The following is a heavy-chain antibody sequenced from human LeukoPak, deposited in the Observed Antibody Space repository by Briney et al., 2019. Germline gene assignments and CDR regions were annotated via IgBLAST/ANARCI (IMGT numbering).Heavy chain of an antibody. CDR3: AKDRVVLHYFDY. Sequence: PGRSLRLSCAASGFTFSSYGMHWVRQAPGKGLEWVAVISYDGSNKYYADSVKGRFTISRDNSKNTLYLQMNSLRAEDTAVYHCAKDRVVLHYFDYWGQGTLVTVSS. D-gene: IGHD2/OR15-2a*01. V-gene: IGHV3-30*18. CDR1: GFTFSSYG. CDR2: ISYDGSNK. J-gene: IGHJ4*02.